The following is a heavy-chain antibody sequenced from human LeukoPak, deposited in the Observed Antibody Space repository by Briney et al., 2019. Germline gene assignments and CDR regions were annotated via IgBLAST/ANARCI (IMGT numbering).Heavy chain of an antibody. D-gene: IGHD5-12*01. CDR2: ISGSGGST. CDR3: AKVEWLRLFDC. J-gene: IGHJ4*02. CDR1: GFSFDDYA. Sequence: GRSLRLSCAASGFSFDDYAMHWVRQAPGKGLEWVSAISGSGGSTYYADSVKGRFTISRDNSKNTLYLQMNSLRAEDTAVYYCAKVEWLRLFDCWGQGTLVTVSS. V-gene: IGHV3-23*01.